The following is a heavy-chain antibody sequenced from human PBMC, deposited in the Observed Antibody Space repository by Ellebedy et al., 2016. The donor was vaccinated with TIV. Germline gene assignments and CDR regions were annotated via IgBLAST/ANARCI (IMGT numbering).Heavy chain of an antibody. J-gene: IGHJ3*02. CDR1: ELTVTSNF. CDR2: IAIDSTT. Sequence: GGSLRLSCAASELTVTSNFMSRVRQAPGKGLAWVSTIAIDSTTYYADSVKGRFTISRDNSKNTLDIQMNSLRAEDTAVYYCARETYNDVDLKLWGIFDIWGQGTMVTVSS. D-gene: IGHD3-10*01. V-gene: IGHV3-66*01. CDR3: ARETYNDVDLKLWGIFDI.